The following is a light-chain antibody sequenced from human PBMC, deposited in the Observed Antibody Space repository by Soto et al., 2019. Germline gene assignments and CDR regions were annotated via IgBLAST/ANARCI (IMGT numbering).Light chain of an antibody. J-gene: IGKJ5*01. CDR1: QSVSGN. CDR3: LQYNNWPPIT. Sequence: EIVMTQSPATLSVSPGERATLSCRASQSVSGNLAWYQQNPGQAPRLLIYGASTRATGIPARFSGSGSGTEFILTISSLQSEDFAVYYCLQYNNWPPITFGQGTLLEIK. CDR2: GAS. V-gene: IGKV3-15*01.